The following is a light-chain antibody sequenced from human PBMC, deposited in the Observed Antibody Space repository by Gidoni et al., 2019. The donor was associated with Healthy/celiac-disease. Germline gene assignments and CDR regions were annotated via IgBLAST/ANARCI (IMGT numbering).Light chain of an antibody. V-gene: IGKV1-27*01. J-gene: IGKJ1*01. CDR2: AAS. CDR3: QKYNSAPWT. CDR1: QGIRNY. Sequence: IQITQSPSSLSASVGDSVTITCRASQGIRNYLAWYQQKPGKVPKLLIYAASTLKSGVTSRLSGSGSGTDFTLTISSLQPEDVATYYCQKYNSAPWTFGQGTKVEIK.